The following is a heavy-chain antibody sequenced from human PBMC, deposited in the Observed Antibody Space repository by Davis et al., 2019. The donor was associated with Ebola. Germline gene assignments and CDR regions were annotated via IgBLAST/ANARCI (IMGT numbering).Heavy chain of an antibody. CDR1: GYNFANNW. J-gene: IGHJ4*02. CDR2: IFPGDSDT. CDR3: ARTFPHDY. D-gene: IGHD2/OR15-2a*01. V-gene: IGHV5-51*01. Sequence: GESLKISCKGSGYNFANNWIAWVRQEPGKGLEWMGIIFPGDSDTRYSPSFQGQVTISADKSISTAYLQWSSLKASDTAVYYCARTFPHDYWGQGTLVTVSS.